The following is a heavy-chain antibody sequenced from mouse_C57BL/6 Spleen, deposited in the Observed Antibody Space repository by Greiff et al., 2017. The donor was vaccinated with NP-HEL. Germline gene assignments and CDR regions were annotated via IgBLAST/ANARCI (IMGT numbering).Heavy chain of an antibody. V-gene: IGHV6-3*01. CDR1: GFTFSNYW. Sequence: EVKLMESGGGLVQPGGSMKLSCVASGFTFSNYWMNWVRQSPEKGLEWVAQIRLKSDNYATHYAESVKGRFTISRDDSKSSVYLQMNNLRAEDTGIYYCTKLGGRYFDVWGTGTTVTVSS. J-gene: IGHJ1*03. CDR3: TKLGGRYFDV. CDR2: IRLKSDNYAT. D-gene: IGHD4-1*01.